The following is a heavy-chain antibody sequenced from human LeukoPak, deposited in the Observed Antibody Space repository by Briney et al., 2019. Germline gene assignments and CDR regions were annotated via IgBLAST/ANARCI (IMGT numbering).Heavy chain of an antibody. V-gene: IGHV3-23*01. CDR3: AREDSNSPRTNYYYYGMDV. CDR2: ISGSGDTT. D-gene: IGHD4-11*01. CDR1: GFTFSSHA. Sequence: GGSLRLSCAASGFTFSSHAMNWVRQAPGKGLQWVSSISGSGDTTDYADSVKGRFTISRDNSKNTLYLQMNSLRAEDTAVYYCAREDSNSPRTNYYYYGMDVWGQGTMVTVSS. J-gene: IGHJ6*02.